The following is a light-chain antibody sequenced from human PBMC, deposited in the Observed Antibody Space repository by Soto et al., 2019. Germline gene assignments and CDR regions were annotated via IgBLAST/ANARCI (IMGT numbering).Light chain of an antibody. V-gene: IGLV1-51*01. Sequence: QSVLTQPPSVSAAPGQEVTISCSGSGSNVGYNSVSWYQQLPGTAPKLLIYDNYKRPSGIPARFSGSKSGTSASLGITGLQTGDEADYYCGAWDDRLTAYVFGSGTKVTVL. CDR1: GSNVGYNS. J-gene: IGLJ1*01. CDR2: DNY. CDR3: GAWDDRLTAYV.